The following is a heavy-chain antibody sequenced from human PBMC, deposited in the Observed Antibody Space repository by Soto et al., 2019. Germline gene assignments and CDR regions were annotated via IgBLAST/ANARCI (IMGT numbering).Heavy chain of an antibody. CDR3: ARDKITGLFDY. J-gene: IGHJ4*02. V-gene: IGHV4-34*01. Sequence: QVQLQQWGAGLLKPSETLSLTCAVYGGSFSGYYWTWIRQPPGTGLEWIGEINHSGSTNYNPSLKSRVTISVDTSKSQFSLKLTSVTAADTAVYYCARDKITGLFDYWGQGTLVIVSS. D-gene: IGHD2-8*02. CDR1: GGSFSGYY. CDR2: INHSGST.